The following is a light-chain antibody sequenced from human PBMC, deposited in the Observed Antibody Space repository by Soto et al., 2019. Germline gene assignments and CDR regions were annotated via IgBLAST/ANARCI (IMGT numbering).Light chain of an antibody. CDR2: GAS. J-gene: IGKJ1*01. CDR3: QQYSGT. Sequence: EIVLTQSPGTLSLSPGERATLSCRASQSVSSSYLAWYQQKPGQAPRLLIYGASSRATGIPDRFSGSGSGTDFTLTISGLEPEDFAVYYCQQYSGTFGQGTKVDIK. CDR1: QSVSSSY. V-gene: IGKV3-20*01.